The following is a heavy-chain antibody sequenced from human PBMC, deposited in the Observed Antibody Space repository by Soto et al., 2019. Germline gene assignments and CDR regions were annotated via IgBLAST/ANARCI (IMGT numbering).Heavy chain of an antibody. CDR1: GFTFSRFE. CDR2: ISSSGSTA. D-gene: IGHD3-10*01. CDR3: TRAAWFPYLSFY. J-gene: IGHJ4*02. Sequence: GGSLRLSCAASGFTFSRFELHWVRQAPGKGLEWISYISSSGSTAYYASSVEGRFAISRDNANNSVYLQMDSLRAEDTALYYCTRAAWFPYLSFYWGQGALVTVSS. V-gene: IGHV3-48*03.